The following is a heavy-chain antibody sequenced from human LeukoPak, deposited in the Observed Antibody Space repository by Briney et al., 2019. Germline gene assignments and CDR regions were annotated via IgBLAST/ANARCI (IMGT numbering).Heavy chain of an antibody. CDR1: GYTFNNYD. J-gene: IGHJ6*03. CDR3: ATIAISGTYYYYYYMDV. Sequence: ASVKVSCKSSGYTFNNYDINWVRRAAAQGLEWMGWMNPKSGNTGYAKKFQGRVTMTEDTSTDTAYMELSSLRSEDTAVYYCATIAISGTYYYYYYMDVWGKGTTVTISS. CDR2: MNPKSGNT. V-gene: IGHV1-8*01. D-gene: IGHD3-9*01.